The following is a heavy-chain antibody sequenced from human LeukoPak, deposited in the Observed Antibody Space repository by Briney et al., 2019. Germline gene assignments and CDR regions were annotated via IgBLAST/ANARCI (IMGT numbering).Heavy chain of an antibody. V-gene: IGHV4-59*12. Sequence: PSETLSLTCTVSGGSISSYYWSWIRQPPGKGLEWIGYIYYSGSTNYNPSLKSRVTISVDTSKNQFSLKLSSVTAADTAVYYCARLDYGDSRYYFDYWGQGTLVTVSS. CDR1: GGSISSYY. D-gene: IGHD4-17*01. CDR2: IYYSGST. CDR3: ARLDYGDSRYYFDY. J-gene: IGHJ4*02.